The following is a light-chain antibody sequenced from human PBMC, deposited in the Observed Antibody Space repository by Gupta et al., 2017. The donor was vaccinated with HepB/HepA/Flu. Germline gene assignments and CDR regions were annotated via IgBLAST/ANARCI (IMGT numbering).Light chain of an antibody. CDR2: AAS. CDR3: QQSNSYPYT. Sequence: DIQLTQSPSFLSASVGDRVTITCRASQGISSYLSWYQQKPGKAPKLLICAASTLQSGVPSRFSGSGSGTEFTLTISSLQPEDFATYYCQQSNSYPYTFGQGTKLEIK. J-gene: IGKJ2*01. V-gene: IGKV1-9*01. CDR1: QGISSY.